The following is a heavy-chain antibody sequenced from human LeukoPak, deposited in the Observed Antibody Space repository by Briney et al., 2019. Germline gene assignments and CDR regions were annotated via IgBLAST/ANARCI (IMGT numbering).Heavy chain of an antibody. V-gene: IGHV4-34*01. D-gene: IGHD1/OR15-1a*01. CDR1: GGSFSGYY. CDR3: ARTTKGWDNQYDY. J-gene: IGHJ4*02. Sequence: PSETLSLTCAVYGGSFSGYYWSWIRQPPGKGLEWIGEINHSGSTNYNPSLKSRVTISVDTSKNQFSLKLSSVTAADTAVYYCARTTKGWDNQYDYWGQGTMVTVSS. CDR2: INHSGST.